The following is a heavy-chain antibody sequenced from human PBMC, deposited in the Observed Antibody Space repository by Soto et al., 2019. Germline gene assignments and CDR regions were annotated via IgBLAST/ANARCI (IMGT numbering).Heavy chain of an antibody. D-gene: IGHD3-22*01. CDR2: ISYDGSNK. J-gene: IGHJ5*02. Sequence: GGSLRLSCAASGFTFSSYGMHWVRQAPGKGLEWVAVISYDGSNKYYADSVKGRFTISRDNSKNTLYLQMNSLRAEDTAVYYCAKEYYYDSSGYHYQAPWFDPWGQGTLVTVSS. CDR3: AKEYYYDSSGYHYQAPWFDP. V-gene: IGHV3-30*18. CDR1: GFTFSSYG.